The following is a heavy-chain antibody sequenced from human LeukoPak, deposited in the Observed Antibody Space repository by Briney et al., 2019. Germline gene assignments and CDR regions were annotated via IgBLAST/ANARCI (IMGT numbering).Heavy chain of an antibody. CDR2: IYHGGNT. D-gene: IGHD1-1*01. J-gene: IGHJ4*02. Sequence: SETRSLTCTVSGGSISSSNYYWSWVRQSPGKGLEWIGYIYHGGNTYYNPSFKSRLTMSADRPKNQFSLKLTSVTAADTAIYYCARVGTSGTDFDYWGQGNLVTVSS. CDR3: ARVGTSGTDFDY. V-gene: IGHV4-30-2*06. CDR1: GGSISSSNYY.